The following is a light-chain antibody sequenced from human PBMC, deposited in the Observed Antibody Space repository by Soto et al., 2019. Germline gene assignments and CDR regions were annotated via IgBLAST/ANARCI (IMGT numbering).Light chain of an antibody. J-gene: IGKJ5*01. CDR3: HQYSNWPPWT. CDR2: RAS. CDR1: QSLSDN. Sequence: EIVMTQFPATLSVSPGERATLSCRASQSLSDNLAWYQQRPGQAPRLLFYRASTRATGVPARFSASGSGTEFTLTISSLQSEDSAVYYCHQYSNWPPWTFGPGTRLEIK. V-gene: IGKV3-15*01.